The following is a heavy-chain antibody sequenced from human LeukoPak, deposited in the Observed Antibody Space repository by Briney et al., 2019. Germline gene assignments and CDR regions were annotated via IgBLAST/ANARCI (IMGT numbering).Heavy chain of an antibody. D-gene: IGHD3-22*01. CDR1: GFTFSSYW. J-gene: IGHJ4*02. CDR3: VRDWGYDSSGYWQKYFDT. CDR2: INSDGRTT. V-gene: IGHV3-74*01. Sequence: PGGSLRLSCAASGFTFSSYWMHWVRQAPGKGLVWVSRINSDGRTTIYADSVKGRFTISRDNVKNTLYLQMNSLRAEDTAVYYCVRDWGYDSSGYWQKYFDTWGQGTLVTVSS.